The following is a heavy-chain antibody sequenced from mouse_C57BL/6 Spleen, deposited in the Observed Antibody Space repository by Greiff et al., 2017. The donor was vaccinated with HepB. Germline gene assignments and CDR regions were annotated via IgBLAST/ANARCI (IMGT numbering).Heavy chain of an antibody. CDR2: ISYDGSN. J-gene: IGHJ2*01. Sequence: DVKLQESGPGLVKPSQSLSLTCSVTGYSITSGYYWNWIRQFPGNKLEWMGYISYDGSNNYNPSLKNRISITRDTSKNQFFLKLNSVTTEDTATYYCARDLNYDFFDYWGQGTTLTVSS. CDR1: GYSITSGYY. V-gene: IGHV3-6*01. CDR3: ARDLNYDFFDY. D-gene: IGHD2-4*01.